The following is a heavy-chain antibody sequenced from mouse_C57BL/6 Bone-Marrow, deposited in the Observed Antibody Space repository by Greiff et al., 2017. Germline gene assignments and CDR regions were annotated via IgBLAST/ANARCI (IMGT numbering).Heavy chain of an antibody. CDR3: ARSTMITEYYFDY. CDR1: GYAFSSSW. J-gene: IGHJ2*01. Sequence: VMLVESGPELVKPGASVKISCKASGYAFSSSWMNWVKQRPGKGLEWIGRIYPGDGDTNYNGKFKGKATLTADKSSSTAYMQLSSLTSEDSAVYFCARSTMITEYYFDYWGQGTTLTVSS. D-gene: IGHD2-4*01. CDR2: IYPGDGDT. V-gene: IGHV1-82*01.